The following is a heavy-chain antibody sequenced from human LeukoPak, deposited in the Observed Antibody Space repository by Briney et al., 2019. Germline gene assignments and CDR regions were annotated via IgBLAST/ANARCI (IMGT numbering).Heavy chain of an antibody. Sequence: SETLPLTCAVYGGSFSGYYWSWIRQPPGKGLEWIGEINHSGSTNYNPSLKSRVTISVDTSKNQFSLKLSSVTAADTAVYYCARGNVLRFLEWLPQAYYYGMDVWGQGTTVTVSS. CDR3: ARGNVLRFLEWLPQAYYYGMDV. CDR1: GGSFSGYY. CDR2: INHSGST. V-gene: IGHV4-34*01. D-gene: IGHD3-3*01. J-gene: IGHJ6*02.